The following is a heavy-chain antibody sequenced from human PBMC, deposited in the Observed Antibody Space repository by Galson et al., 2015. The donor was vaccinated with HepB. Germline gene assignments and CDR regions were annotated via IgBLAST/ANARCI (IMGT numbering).Heavy chain of an antibody. V-gene: IGHV1-69*13. CDR3: ARDSSGWYYLSFDY. Sequence: SVKVSCKASGGTFSSYAISWVRQAPGQGLEWMGGIIPIFGTANYAQKFQGRVTITADESTSTAYMELSSLRPEDTAVYYCARDSSGWYYLSFDYWGQGTLVTVSS. J-gene: IGHJ4*02. CDR1: GGTFSSYA. D-gene: IGHD6-19*01. CDR2: IIPIFGTA.